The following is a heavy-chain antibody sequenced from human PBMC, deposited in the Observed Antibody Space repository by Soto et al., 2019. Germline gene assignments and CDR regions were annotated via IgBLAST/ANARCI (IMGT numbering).Heavy chain of an antibody. CDR1: GGSISSYY. J-gene: IGHJ5*02. CDR2: IYTSGST. V-gene: IGHV4-4*07. D-gene: IGHD6-13*01. CDR3: ARDLSSSWYKLLYNWFDP. Sequence: QVQLQESGPGLVKPSETLSLTCTVSGGSISSYYWSWIRQLAGKGLEWIGRIYTSGSTNYNPSLKSRVTMSVDTSKNQFSLKLSSVTAADTAVYYCARDLSSSWYKLLYNWFDPWGQGTLVTVSS.